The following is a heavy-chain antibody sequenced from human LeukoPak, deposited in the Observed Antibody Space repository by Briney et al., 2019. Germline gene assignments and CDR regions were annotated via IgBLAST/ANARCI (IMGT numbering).Heavy chain of an antibody. V-gene: IGHV3-30*02. D-gene: IGHD4-11*01. CDR1: EFTFITYW. CDR2: IPYDGSDK. J-gene: IGHJ4*02. Sequence: GGSLRLSCAASEFTFITYWMSWVRQAPGKGLEWVAFIPYDGSDKFYADSVKGRFTISRDNSKNTLYLQMNSLRAEDTAVYYCAAMTSVTTGDYWGQGTLVTVSS. CDR3: AAMTSVTTGDY.